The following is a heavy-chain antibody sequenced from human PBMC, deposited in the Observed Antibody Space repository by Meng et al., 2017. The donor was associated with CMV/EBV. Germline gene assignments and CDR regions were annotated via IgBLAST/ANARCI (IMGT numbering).Heavy chain of an antibody. J-gene: IGHJ4*02. CDR1: GFTFSSYW. V-gene: IGHV3-74*01. D-gene: IGHD2-2*01. Sequence: GESLKISCAASGFTFSSYWMHWVRQAPGKGPVWVSRITKDGSSTIYADSVKGRFTISRDNAKNTLYLQMNSLRAEDTAVYYCARDFVVVPAAKGEFDYWGQGTLVTVSS. CDR3: ARDFVVVPAAKGEFDY. CDR2: ITKDGSST.